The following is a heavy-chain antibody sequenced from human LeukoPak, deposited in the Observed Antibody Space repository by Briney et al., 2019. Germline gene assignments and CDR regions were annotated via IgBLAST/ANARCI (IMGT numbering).Heavy chain of an antibody. J-gene: IGHJ4*02. CDR3: ARGQLISGWYLWGGFIDY. Sequence: VASVKVSCKASGYTFTSYYMHWVRQAPGQGLEWMGLINPSGGSTSYAQKFQGRVTMTRDTSTSTVYMELSSLRSEDTAVYYCARGQLISGWYLWGGFIDYWGQGTLVTVSS. CDR1: GYTFTSYY. D-gene: IGHD6-19*01. CDR2: INPSGGST. V-gene: IGHV1-46*01.